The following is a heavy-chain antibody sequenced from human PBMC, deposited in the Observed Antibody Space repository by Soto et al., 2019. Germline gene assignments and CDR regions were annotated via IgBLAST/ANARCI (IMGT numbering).Heavy chain of an antibody. CDR1: GGSISSSSYY. D-gene: IGHD6-19*01. CDR2: IYYSGST. CDR3: ARLESSGWYTVGY. V-gene: IGHV4-39*01. Sequence: QLQLQESGPGLVKPSETLSLTCTVSGGSISSSSYYWGWIRQPPGKGLEWIGSIYYSGSTYYNPSLKSRVTISVDTSKNQFSLKLSSVTAADTAVYYCARLESSGWYTVGYWGQGTLVTVSS. J-gene: IGHJ4*02.